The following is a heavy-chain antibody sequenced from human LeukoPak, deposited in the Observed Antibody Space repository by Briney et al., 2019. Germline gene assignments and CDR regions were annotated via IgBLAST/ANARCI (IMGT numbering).Heavy chain of an antibody. V-gene: IGHV3-30*01. CDR3: ARADDSNYGKFDY. Sequence: GRSLRLSCAASGFTFNSYAMHWVRQAPGKGLEWVALISYDGSNKYYADSVKGRFTISRDNSKNTMCLQMNSLRAEDTAVYYCARADDSNYGKFDYWGQGTLVTVSS. CDR2: ISYDGSNK. D-gene: IGHD4-11*01. CDR1: GFTFNSYA. J-gene: IGHJ4*02.